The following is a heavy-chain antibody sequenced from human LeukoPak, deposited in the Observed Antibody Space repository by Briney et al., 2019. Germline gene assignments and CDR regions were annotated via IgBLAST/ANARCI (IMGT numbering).Heavy chain of an antibody. CDR1: GFTFSSYG. CDR2: ISYDGSNK. CDR3: TRDPRRLDY. J-gene: IGHJ4*02. V-gene: IGHV3-30*03. Sequence: PGGSLRLSCAASGFTFSSYGMHWVRQAPGKGLEWVAVISYDGSNKYYADSVKGRFTISRDNSKSTLYLQMNSLRAEDTAVYYCTRDPRRLDYWGQGTLVTVSS.